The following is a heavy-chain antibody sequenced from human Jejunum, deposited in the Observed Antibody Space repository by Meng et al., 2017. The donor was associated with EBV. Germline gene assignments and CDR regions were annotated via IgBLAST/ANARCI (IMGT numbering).Heavy chain of an antibody. J-gene: IGHJ5*02. CDR1: GHTLTELS. D-gene: IGHD3-9*01. V-gene: IGHV1-24*01. CDR3: ARYFDGWNEDRFDP. CDR2: FDFEDDET. Sequence: VLRVLLGAEGKKPGASLKVSCKVSGHTLTELSMHGVRQAPGKGLEWMRGFDFEDDETIYAQKFQGRVTMTEDTSTDTAYMELSSLRSEDTAVYYCARYFDGWNEDRFDPWGQGTLVTVSS.